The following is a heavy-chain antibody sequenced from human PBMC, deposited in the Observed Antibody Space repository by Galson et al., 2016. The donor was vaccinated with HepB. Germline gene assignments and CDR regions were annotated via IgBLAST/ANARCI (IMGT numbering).Heavy chain of an antibody. J-gene: IGHJ4*02. CDR2: VYYSGST. CDR3: TKGRVTGHFNVDY. D-gene: IGHD3-9*01. Sequence: SETLSLTCTVSGGSITNYYWSWIRQPPGKGLEWIGYVYYSGSTNYNPSLKSRVIISVDTSQNQFSLELSSVTAADTAIYYCTKGRVTGHFNVDYWGQGTLVTVSS. V-gene: IGHV4-59*01. CDR1: GGSITNYY.